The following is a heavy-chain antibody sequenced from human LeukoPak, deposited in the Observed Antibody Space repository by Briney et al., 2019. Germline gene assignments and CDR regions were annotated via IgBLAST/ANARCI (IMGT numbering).Heavy chain of an antibody. Sequence: GGSLRLSCAASGFTFSTYAMTWVRQAPGKGLEWVSLSGTGGSTYYADSVKGRFTISRDNSKNTLYLQVNGLRTEDTAVYYCAKDRLLNCRGDCYIFDYWGQGTVVTVSS. V-gene: IGHV3-23*01. J-gene: IGHJ4*02. CDR2: SGTGGST. CDR1: GFTFSTYA. D-gene: IGHD2-21*02. CDR3: AKDRLLNCRGDCYIFDY.